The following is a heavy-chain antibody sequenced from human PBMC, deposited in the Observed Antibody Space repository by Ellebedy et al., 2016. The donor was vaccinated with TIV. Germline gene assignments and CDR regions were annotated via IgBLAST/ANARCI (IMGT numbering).Heavy chain of an antibody. CDR3: ARLKGYPLLLEAFDV. CDR2: IYHNGDT. D-gene: IGHD2-15*01. J-gene: IGHJ3*01. Sequence: SETLSLTXTVSGGSIGRNYWAFIRQPPGKGLEWIGFIYHNGDTQYSPSLQSRVTMSVDTSRNQFSLMVRSVSAADTAVYYCARLKGYPLLLEAFDVWGQGTLVTVSS. V-gene: IGHV4-59*08. CDR1: GGSIGRNY.